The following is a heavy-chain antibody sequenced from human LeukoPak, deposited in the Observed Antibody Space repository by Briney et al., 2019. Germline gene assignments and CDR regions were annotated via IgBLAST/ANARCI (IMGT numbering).Heavy chain of an antibody. CDR2: IYSGGST. Sequence: GGSLRLSCAASGFTVSSNYMSWARQAPGRGLEWVSVIYSGGSTYYADSVKGRFTISRDNSKYTLYLQMNSLRAEDTAVYYCARNWGSYWYFDLWGRGTLVTVSS. J-gene: IGHJ2*01. CDR3: ARNWGSYWYFDL. V-gene: IGHV3-66*02. CDR1: GFTVSSNY. D-gene: IGHD7-27*01.